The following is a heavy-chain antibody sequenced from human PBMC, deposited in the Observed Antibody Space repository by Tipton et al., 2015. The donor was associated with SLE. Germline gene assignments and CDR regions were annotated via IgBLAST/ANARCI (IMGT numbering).Heavy chain of an antibody. CDR3: ASVDDTVTTHFEH. Sequence: TLSLTCTVSGHSITNGDYYLTWIRQLPGKGLEWIGYIYLSGRTSYNPSLNNRVSISVDTSNSQFSLKLSSVTAADTAIYYCASVDDTVTTHFEHWGQGTLVTVSS. V-gene: IGHV4-31*03. CDR2: IYLSGRT. CDR1: GHSITNGDYY. D-gene: IGHD4-17*01. J-gene: IGHJ4*02.